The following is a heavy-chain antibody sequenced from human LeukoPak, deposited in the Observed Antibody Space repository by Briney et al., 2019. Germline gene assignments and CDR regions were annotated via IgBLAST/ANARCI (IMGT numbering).Heavy chain of an antibody. V-gene: IGHV4-34*01. CDR1: GGSLSGYY. D-gene: IGHD6-13*01. Sequence: PSETLSLTCAVYGGSLSGYYWSWIRQPPGKGLEWIGEINHSGSTNYNPSLKSRVTISVDTSKNQFSLKLSSVTAADTAVYYCARDGGYSSSWSSLFFDYWGQGTLVTVSS. J-gene: IGHJ4*02. CDR3: ARDGGYSSSWSSLFFDY. CDR2: INHSGST.